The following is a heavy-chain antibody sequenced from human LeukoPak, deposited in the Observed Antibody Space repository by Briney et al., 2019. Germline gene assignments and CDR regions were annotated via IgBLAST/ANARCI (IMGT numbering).Heavy chain of an antibody. CDR3: ARVSRLRSFDY. Sequence: PGGSLRLSCAASGFTFSSYEMNWVRQAPGKGLEWVSYISSSGSTIYYADSVKGRFTISRDNAKNSLYLQMNSLRAEDTAVYYCARVSRLRSFDYWGQGTLVTVSS. CDR2: ISSSGSTI. D-gene: IGHD5-12*01. V-gene: IGHV3-48*03. J-gene: IGHJ4*02. CDR1: GFTFSSYE.